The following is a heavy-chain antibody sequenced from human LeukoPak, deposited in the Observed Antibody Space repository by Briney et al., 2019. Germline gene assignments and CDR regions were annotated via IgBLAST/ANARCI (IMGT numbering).Heavy chain of an antibody. D-gene: IGHD3-10*01. CDR1: GFTFNFYA. Sequence: GASLRLSCAASGFTFNFYAMSWVRQAPGKGPEWVSGISGSGSTTYYADSVKGRFTISRDNSKNTLYLQMNSLGVEDTAVYYCAKSSGSGPYFYGMDVWGHGTTVTVSS. CDR2: ISGSGSTT. V-gene: IGHV3-23*01. CDR3: AKSSGSGPYFYGMDV. J-gene: IGHJ6*02.